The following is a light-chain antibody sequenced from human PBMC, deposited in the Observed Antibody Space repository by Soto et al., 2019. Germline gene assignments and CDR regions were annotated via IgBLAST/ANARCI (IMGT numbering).Light chain of an antibody. CDR1: QSVSSD. CDR2: GAS. J-gene: IGKJ4*01. Sequence: EIEMTQSPATLSVSPGERVTLSCRASQSVSSDLAWYQQKPGQAPRLLIYGASTRASGIPDRFSGSGFGTVFTLTISRLQSEDFVVYYCQQNKDWLTFGGGTKVEI. CDR3: QQNKDWLT. V-gene: IGKV3-15*01.